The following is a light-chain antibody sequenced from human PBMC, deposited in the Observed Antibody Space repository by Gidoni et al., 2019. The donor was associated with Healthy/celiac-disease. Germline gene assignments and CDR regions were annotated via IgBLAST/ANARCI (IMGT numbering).Light chain of an antibody. J-gene: IGLJ3*02. CDR1: SLRSYY. CDR2: GKN. Sequence: SSELTPDPAVSVALGQTVRITCQGDSLRSYYASWYQQKPGQAPVLVIYGKNNRPSWSPDRFSGSSSGNTASLTITGAQAEDEADYYCNSRDSSGNHWVFGGGTKLTVL. CDR3: NSRDSSGNHWV. V-gene: IGLV3-19*01.